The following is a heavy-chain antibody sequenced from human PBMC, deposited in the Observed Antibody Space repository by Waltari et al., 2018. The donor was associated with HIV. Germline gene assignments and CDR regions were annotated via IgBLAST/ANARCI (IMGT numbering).Heavy chain of an antibody. D-gene: IGHD2-15*01. CDR2: IWFDGGKK. CDR3: ARASPEGGYLDY. J-gene: IGHJ4*02. V-gene: IGHV3-33*01. CDR1: GFSFRASG. Sequence: VQVVESGGGVVQPGTSLSLSCEAPGFSFRASGIHWVRQAPGKGLEWVAVIWFDGGKKVFADSVKGRFTISRDNSKNTVELHMNSVTAEDTAVYYCARASPEGGYLDYWGQGTLVTVSS.